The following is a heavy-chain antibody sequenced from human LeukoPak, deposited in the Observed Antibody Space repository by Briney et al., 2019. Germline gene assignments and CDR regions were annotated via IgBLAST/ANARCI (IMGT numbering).Heavy chain of an antibody. Sequence: GASVKVSCKASGYTFTSYYMHWVRQAPGQGLEWMGITNPSGGSTSYAQKFQGRVTMTRDTSTSTVYMELSSLRSEDTAVYYCARGTYSSSWRPYYFDYWGQGTLVTVSS. CDR2: TNPSGGST. CDR3: ARGTYSSSWRPYYFDY. V-gene: IGHV1-46*01. D-gene: IGHD6-13*01. J-gene: IGHJ4*02. CDR1: GYTFTSYY.